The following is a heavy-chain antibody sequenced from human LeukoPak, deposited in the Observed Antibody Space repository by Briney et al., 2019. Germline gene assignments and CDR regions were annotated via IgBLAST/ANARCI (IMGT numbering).Heavy chain of an antibody. CDR3: ARDLRCCTNGVSMGY. V-gene: IGHV1-18*01. CDR1: GYTFTSCG. Sequence: GASVKVSCKASGYTFTSCGISWVRQAPGQGLEWMGWISAYNGNTNYAQKLQGRVTMTTDTSTSTAYMELRSLRSDDTAVYYCARDLRCCTNGVSMGYWGQGTLVTVSS. D-gene: IGHD2-8*01. CDR2: ISAYNGNT. J-gene: IGHJ4*02.